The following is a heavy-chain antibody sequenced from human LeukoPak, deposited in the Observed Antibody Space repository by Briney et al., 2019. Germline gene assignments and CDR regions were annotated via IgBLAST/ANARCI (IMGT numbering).Heavy chain of an antibody. V-gene: IGHV4-61*01. J-gene: IGHJ4*02. CDR3: ARGGSSWPYYFDY. CDR1: GGSVSRDNYS. D-gene: IGHD6-13*01. CDR2: ISYSGST. Sequence: SETLSLTCTVSGGSVSRDNYSWSWIRQPPGKGLEWIGYISYSGSTNYNPSLKSRVTISVDTSKNQFSLKLSSVTAADTAVYYCARGGSSWPYYFDYWGQGTLVTVSS.